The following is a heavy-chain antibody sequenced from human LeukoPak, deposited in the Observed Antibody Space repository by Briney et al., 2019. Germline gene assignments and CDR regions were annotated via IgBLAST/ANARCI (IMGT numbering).Heavy chain of an antibody. CDR1: GYSISSAYY. D-gene: IGHD7-27*01. CDR3: ARGFRGDNFDY. CDR2: MYHSGST. V-gene: IGHV4-38-2*02. J-gene: IGHJ4*02. Sequence: PSETLSLTCTVSGYSISSAYYWGWIRQPPGKGLEWIGTMYHSGSTNYNPSLKSRVTISVDTSKNQFSLKLSSVTAADTAVYFCARGFRGDNFDYWGQGTLVTVSS.